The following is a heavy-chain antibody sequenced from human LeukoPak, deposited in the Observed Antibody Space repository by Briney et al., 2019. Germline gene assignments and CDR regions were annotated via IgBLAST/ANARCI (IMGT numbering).Heavy chain of an antibody. Sequence: GGSLRLSCAASGFTFSSYSMNWVRQAPGKGLEWVSSISSSSSYIYYADSVKGRFTISRDNAKDSLYLQMNSLRAEDTAVYYCARDVERYSGTYAFDIWGQGTMVTVSS. D-gene: IGHD1-26*01. CDR1: GFTFSSYS. CDR3: ARDVERYSGTYAFDI. V-gene: IGHV3-21*01. J-gene: IGHJ3*02. CDR2: ISSSSSYI.